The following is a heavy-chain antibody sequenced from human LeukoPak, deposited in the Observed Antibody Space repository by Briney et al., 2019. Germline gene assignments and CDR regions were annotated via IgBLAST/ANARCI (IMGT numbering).Heavy chain of an antibody. CDR1: GYTFTSYY. J-gene: IGHJ4*02. CDR3: ARASFVVGSDY. V-gene: IGHV1-46*01. D-gene: IGHD2-21*01. Sequence: ASVKVSCKASGYTFTSYYMHWVRQAPGQGLEWMGIINPSGGSTSYAQKFQGRVTMTRDMSTSTVYIELSSLRSEDTAVYYCARASFVVGSDYWGQGTLVTVSS. CDR2: INPSGGST.